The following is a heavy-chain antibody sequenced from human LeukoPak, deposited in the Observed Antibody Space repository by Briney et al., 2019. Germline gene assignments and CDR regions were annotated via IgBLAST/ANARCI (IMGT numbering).Heavy chain of an antibody. V-gene: IGHV3-23*01. J-gene: IGHJ4*02. D-gene: IGHD3-22*01. CDR3: ANDDYYDSSGSDY. CDR2: ISGSGGST. Sequence: GRSLRLSCAASGFTFSSYAMSWVRQAPGKGLEWVSAISGSGGSTYYADSVKGRFTISRDNSKNTLYLQMNSLRAEDTAVYYCANDDYYDSSGSDYWGQGTLVTVSS. CDR1: GFTFSSYA.